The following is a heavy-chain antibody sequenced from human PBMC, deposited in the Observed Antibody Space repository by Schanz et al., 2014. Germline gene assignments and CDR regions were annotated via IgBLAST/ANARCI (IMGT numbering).Heavy chain of an antibody. CDR2: ITRQGTT. V-gene: IGHV3-23*01. CDR1: GFTVNNYA. Sequence: EVQLLESGGRLVQPGGSLRLSCTVSGFTVNNYAMNWVRQAPGRGLEWVSGITRQGTTYYGDFVRGRFSISRDLSSNTLYLQKHSLRADDSAIDYCAKEQPSSGWPAFDVWGQGTQVTVSS. CDR3: AKEQPSSGWPAFDV. D-gene: IGHD6-19*01. J-gene: IGHJ4*02.